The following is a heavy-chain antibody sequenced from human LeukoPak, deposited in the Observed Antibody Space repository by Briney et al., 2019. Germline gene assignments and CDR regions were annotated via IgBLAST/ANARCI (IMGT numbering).Heavy chain of an antibody. CDR2: IYPGDSDT. Sequence: GESLKISCKGSGYSFTSYWIGWVRQMPGKGLEWMGIIYPGDSDTRYSRSFQGQVTISADKSISTAYLQWSSLKASDTAMYYCASNSYSSSWSNDAFDIWGQGTMVTVSS. D-gene: IGHD6-13*01. CDR3: ASNSYSSSWSNDAFDI. J-gene: IGHJ3*02. V-gene: IGHV5-51*01. CDR1: GYSFTSYW.